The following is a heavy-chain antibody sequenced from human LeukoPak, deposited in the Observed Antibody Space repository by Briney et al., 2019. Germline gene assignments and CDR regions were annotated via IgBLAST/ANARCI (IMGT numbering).Heavy chain of an antibody. CDR2: IYHSGST. CDR3: ARVWRDGYNNGFDGFDY. V-gene: IGHV4-38-2*02. D-gene: IGHD5-24*01. Sequence: SETLSLTCTVSGYSISSGYYWGWIRQPPGKGLEWIGSIYHSGSTYYNPSLKSRVTISVDTSKNQFSLKLSSVTAADTAVYYCARVWRDGYNNGFDGFDYLGQASLVTLSS. J-gene: IGHJ4*02. CDR1: GYSISSGYY.